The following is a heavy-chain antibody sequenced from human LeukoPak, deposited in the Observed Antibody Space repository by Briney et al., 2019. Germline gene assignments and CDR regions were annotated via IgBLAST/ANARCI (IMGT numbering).Heavy chain of an antibody. CDR1: GGSFSGYY. Sequence: SETLSLTCAVYGGSFSGYYWSWNRQPPGRGLEWIGEINHSGSTNYNPSLKSRVTISVDTSKNQFSLKLSSVTAADTAVYYCARGLSSGMDVWGKGTTVTVSS. V-gene: IGHV4-34*01. CDR3: ARGLSSGMDV. CDR2: INHSGST. J-gene: IGHJ6*04.